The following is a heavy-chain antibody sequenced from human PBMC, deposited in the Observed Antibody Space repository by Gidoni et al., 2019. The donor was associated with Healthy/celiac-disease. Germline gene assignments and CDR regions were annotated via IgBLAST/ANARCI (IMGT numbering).Heavy chain of an antibody. V-gene: IGHV4-39*01. Sequence: QLQLQESGPGLVKPSETLSLTCTVSGGSISSSSYYWGWIRQPPGKGLEWIGSIYYSGSTYYNPSLKSRVTISVDTSKNQFSLKLSSVTAADTAVYYCARLRAVAGTGEVDYWGQGTLVTVSS. J-gene: IGHJ4*02. CDR1: GGSISSSSYY. D-gene: IGHD6-19*01. CDR2: IYYSGST. CDR3: ARLRAVAGTGEVDY.